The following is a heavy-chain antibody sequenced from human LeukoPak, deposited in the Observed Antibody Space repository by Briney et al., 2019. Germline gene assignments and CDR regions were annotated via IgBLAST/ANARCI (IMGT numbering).Heavy chain of an antibody. CDR2: INHSGST. CDR3: ARDLYSSSWYGTARGYNWFDP. D-gene: IGHD6-13*01. CDR1: GGSFSGYY. J-gene: IGHJ5*02. Sequence: SSETLSLTCAVYGGSFSGYYWSWIRQPPGKGLEWIGEINHSGSTNYNPSLKSRVTISVDTSKNQFSLKLSSVTAADTAVYYCARDLYSSSWYGTARGYNWFDPWGQGTLVTVSS. V-gene: IGHV4-34*01.